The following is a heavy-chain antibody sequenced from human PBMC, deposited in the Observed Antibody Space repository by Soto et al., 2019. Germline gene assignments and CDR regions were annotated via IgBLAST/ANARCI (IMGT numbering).Heavy chain of an antibody. CDR1: GFTFSSYA. CDR3: AREYGGNSGRSFDY. V-gene: IGHV3-30-3*01. Sequence: QVQLVESGGGVVQPGRSLRLSCAASGFTFSSYAMHWVRQAPGKGLEWVAVISYDGSNKYSADSVKGRFTISRDNSKNTLYVEMNSRRAEDTAGYYRAREYGGNSGRSFDYWGQGTLVTVSA. CDR2: ISYDGSNK. D-gene: IGHD2-21*02. J-gene: IGHJ4*02.